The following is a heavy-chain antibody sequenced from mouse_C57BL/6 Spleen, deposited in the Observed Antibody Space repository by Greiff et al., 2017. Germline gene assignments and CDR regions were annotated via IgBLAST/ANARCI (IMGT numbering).Heavy chain of an antibody. J-gene: IGHJ4*01. V-gene: IGHV5-6*01. Sequence: EVKLMESGGDLVKPGGSLKLSCAASGFTFSSYGMSWVRQTPDKRLEWVATISSGGSYTYYPDSVKGRFTISRDNAKNTLYLQMSSLKSEDTAMYYCASPITTVENYYAMDYWGQGTSVTVSS. D-gene: IGHD1-1*01. CDR1: GFTFSSYG. CDR2: ISSGGSYT. CDR3: ASPITTVENYYAMDY.